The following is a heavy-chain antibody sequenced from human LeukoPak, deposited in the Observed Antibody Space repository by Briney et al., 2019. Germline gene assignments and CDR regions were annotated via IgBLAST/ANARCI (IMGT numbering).Heavy chain of an antibody. J-gene: IGHJ4*02. CDR1: GGSISSGGYS. CDR3: ARDPGGI. V-gene: IGHV4-30-2*01. Sequence: PSETLSLTCAVSGGSISSGGYSWSWIRQPPGKGLEWIGYIYHSGSTYYNPSLKSRVTISVARSKNQFSLKLSSVTAADTAVYYCARDPGGIWGQGTLVTVSS. D-gene: IGHD2-15*01. CDR2: IYHSGST.